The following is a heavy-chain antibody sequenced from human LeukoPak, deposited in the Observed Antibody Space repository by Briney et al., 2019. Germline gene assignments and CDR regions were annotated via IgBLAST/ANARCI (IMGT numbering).Heavy chain of an antibody. CDR2: IYPSDGST. CDR1: GYSFTSNY. Sequence: SVKVSCKASGYSFTSNYIHWVRQAPGQGLEWMGMIYPSDGSTSYAQKFQGRVTVTRDTSTSTVHMELSGLRSEDTAVYYCARDQEAFDYWGQGTLVTVSS. J-gene: IGHJ4*02. V-gene: IGHV1-46*01. CDR3: ARDQEAFDY.